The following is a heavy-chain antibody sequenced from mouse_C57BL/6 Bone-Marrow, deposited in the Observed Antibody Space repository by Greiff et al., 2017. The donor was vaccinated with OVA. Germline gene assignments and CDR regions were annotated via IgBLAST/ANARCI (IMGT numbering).Heavy chain of an antibody. CDR1: GYTFTSYW. Sequence: QVQLQQPGAELVMPGASVKLSCKASGYTFTSYWMHWVKQRPGQGLEWIGEIDPSDSYTNYNQKFKGKSTLPVDKSSSTAYMQLSSLTSEDSAVYYCARDGYYNFDYWGQGTTLTGSS. D-gene: IGHD2-3*01. CDR3: ARDGYYNFDY. V-gene: IGHV1-69*01. J-gene: IGHJ2*01. CDR2: IDPSDSYT.